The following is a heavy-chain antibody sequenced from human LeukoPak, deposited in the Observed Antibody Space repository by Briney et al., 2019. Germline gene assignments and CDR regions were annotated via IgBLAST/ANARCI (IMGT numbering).Heavy chain of an antibody. CDR3: ARGHIVVVTASNWFDP. D-gene: IGHD2-21*02. CDR1: GFTVSSNY. CDR2: IYSGGNT. V-gene: IGHV3-53*05. J-gene: IGHJ5*02. Sequence: GGSLRLSCAAYGFTVSSNYMSWVRQAPGKGLEWVSVIYSGGNTYYADSVKGRFTISRDNSKNTLYLQMNSLRVEDTAVYYCARGHIVVVTASNWFDPWGQGSLVTVSS.